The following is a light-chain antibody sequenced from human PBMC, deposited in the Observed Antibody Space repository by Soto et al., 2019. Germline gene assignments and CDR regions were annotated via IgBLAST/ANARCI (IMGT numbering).Light chain of an antibody. CDR2: EVT. V-gene: IGLV2-14*01. Sequence: QSVLTQPASVSGYPGQSITISSTGTSSDVGGYNFVSWYQQHPGKAPKLMTYEVTNRPSGVSNRFSGSKSANTASLTISGLQAEDEADYYCSSYTSSGTLVFGGGTKVTVL. J-gene: IGLJ2*01. CDR3: SSYTSSGTLV. CDR1: SSDVGGYNF.